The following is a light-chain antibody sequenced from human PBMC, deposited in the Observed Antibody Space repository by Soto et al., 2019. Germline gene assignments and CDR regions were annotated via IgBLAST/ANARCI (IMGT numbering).Light chain of an antibody. Sequence: DIQMTQSPSTLSAPVGDRVTITCRASQSISSWLAWYQQKPGKAPKLLIYDASSLESGVPSRFSGSGSGTEFTLTISSLQPDDFATYYCQQYNSYSLTFGQGTKLEIK. J-gene: IGKJ2*01. CDR1: QSISSW. V-gene: IGKV1-5*01. CDR2: DAS. CDR3: QQYNSYSLT.